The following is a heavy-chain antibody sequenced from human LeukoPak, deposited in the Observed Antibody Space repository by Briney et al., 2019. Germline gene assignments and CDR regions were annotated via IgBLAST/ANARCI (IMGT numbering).Heavy chain of an antibody. Sequence: GGSLRLSCAASGFTFSDYYMSWIRQAPGKGLEWVSYISSSGSTIYYADSVKGRFTISRDNAKNSLYLQMNSLRAEDTAVYYCARVGGEDILPGSDRYFDLWGRGTLVTVSS. CDR1: GFTFSDYY. J-gene: IGHJ2*01. D-gene: IGHD3-9*01. V-gene: IGHV3-11*01. CDR2: ISSSGSTI. CDR3: ARVGGEDILPGSDRYFDL.